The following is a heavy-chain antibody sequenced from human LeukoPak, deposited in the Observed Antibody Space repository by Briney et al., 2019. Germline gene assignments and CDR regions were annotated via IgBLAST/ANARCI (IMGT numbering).Heavy chain of an antibody. V-gene: IGHV3-21*01. CDR1: GFSFSDHN. CDR2: ISSRSNYI. J-gene: IGHJ4*02. D-gene: IGHD3-10*01. Sequence: AGGSLRLSCAVSGFSFSDHNMNWVRQAPGKGLEWVASISSRSNYIYYAGSLKGRVTVSRDNARNSLFLQMTSLRAEDTAVYYCARDYLGFGESGFDYWGQGTQVIVSS. CDR3: ARDYLGFGESGFDY.